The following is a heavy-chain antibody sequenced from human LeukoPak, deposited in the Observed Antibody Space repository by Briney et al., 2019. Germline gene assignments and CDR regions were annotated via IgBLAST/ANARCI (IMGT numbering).Heavy chain of an antibody. D-gene: IGHD3-3*01. CDR3: ARALSA. J-gene: IGHJ4*02. Sequence: GGSLRLSCVASGFTFSNYWMHWVRQAPGKGLEWVANIKEDGSEIYYVDSVKGRFSISRDNAKNSPFLQMNSLRAEDTAVYYCARALSAWGQGTLVTVSS. CDR1: GFTFSNYW. V-gene: IGHV3-7*03. CDR2: IKEDGSEI.